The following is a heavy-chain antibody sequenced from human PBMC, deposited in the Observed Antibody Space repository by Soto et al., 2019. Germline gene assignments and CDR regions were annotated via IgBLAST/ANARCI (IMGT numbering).Heavy chain of an antibody. V-gene: IGHV1-18*01. CDR3: ASITFGGVIVSPPLGA. Sequence: QVQLVQSGAEVKKPGASVKVSCKASGYTFTSYGISWVRQAPGQGLEWMGWISAYNGNTNYAQKLQGRVTMTTDTSTSTAYMELRSLRSDDTAVYYYASITFGGVIVSPPLGAWGQGTLVTVSS. J-gene: IGHJ5*02. CDR2: ISAYNGNT. D-gene: IGHD3-16*02. CDR1: GYTFTSYG.